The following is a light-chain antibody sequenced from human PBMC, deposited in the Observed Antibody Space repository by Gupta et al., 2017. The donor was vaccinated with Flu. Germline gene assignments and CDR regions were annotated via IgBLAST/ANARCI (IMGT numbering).Light chain of an antibody. J-gene: IGLJ1*01. CDR1: NFDVGNYNL. V-gene: IGLV2-23*01. CDR2: EDN. Sequence: QSALTQPASVSGSPGQSITISCTGSNFDVGNYNLVSWYQQHLGKAPKLLIYEDNKRPSGVSPRFSGSKSGNTASLTISGLEPDDEAHYYCRSYAGPNARVFGTGTEVTVL. CDR3: RSYAGPNARV.